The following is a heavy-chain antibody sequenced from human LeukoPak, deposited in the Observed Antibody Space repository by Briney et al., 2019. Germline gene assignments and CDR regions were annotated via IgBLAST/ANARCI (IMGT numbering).Heavy chain of an antibody. CDR1: GGSFSGYY. CDR3: ARCLVNIVVVPAAGAYYYYYMDV. J-gene: IGHJ6*03. D-gene: IGHD2-2*01. Sequence: PSETLSLTCAVYGGSFSGYYWSWIRQPPGKGLEWIGEINHSGSTNYNPSLKSRVTISVDTSKNQFSLKLSSVTAADTAVYYCARCLVNIVVVPAAGAYYYYYMDVWGKGTTVTVSS. V-gene: IGHV4-34*01. CDR2: INHSGST.